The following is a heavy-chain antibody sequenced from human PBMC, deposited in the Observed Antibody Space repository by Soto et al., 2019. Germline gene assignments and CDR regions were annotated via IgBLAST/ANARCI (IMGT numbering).Heavy chain of an antibody. CDR2: IDPSDSYT. J-gene: IGHJ4*02. Sequence: GESLKISCKGSGYSFTNYWISWVRQMPGKGLEWMGRIDPSDSYTNYSPSFQGHVTISADKSISTAHLQWSSLKASDTAMYYCARRSVTGATALDYWGQGTLVTVSS. CDR3: ARRSVTGATALDY. D-gene: IGHD1-7*01. V-gene: IGHV5-10-1*01. CDR1: GYSFTNYW.